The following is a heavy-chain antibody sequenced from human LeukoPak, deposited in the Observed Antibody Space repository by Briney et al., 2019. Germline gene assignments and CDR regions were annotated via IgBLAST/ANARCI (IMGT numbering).Heavy chain of an antibody. V-gene: IGHV1-2*02. CDR2: INPNSGGT. Sequence: ASVKVSCKASGYTFTGYYMHWVRQAPGQGLEWMGWINPNSGGTNYAQKFQGRVTMTRDTSISTAYMELSRLRSDDTAVYYCARDPYGDYSNPNDYWGQGTLVTVSS. CDR3: ARDPYGDYSNPNDY. J-gene: IGHJ4*02. CDR1: GYTFTGYY. D-gene: IGHD4-17*01.